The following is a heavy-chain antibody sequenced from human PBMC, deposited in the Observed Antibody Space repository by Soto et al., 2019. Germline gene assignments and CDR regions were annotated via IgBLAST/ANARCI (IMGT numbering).Heavy chain of an antibody. D-gene: IGHD2-2*01. J-gene: IGHJ6*02. CDR2: ISYDGSNK. Sequence: PGGSLRLSCAASGFTFSSYAMHWVRQAPGKGLEWVAVISYDGSNKYYADSVKGRFTISRDNSNNTLYLQMNSLRAEDTAVYYCARVMRGSSTSYYYYGMDVWGQGTTVTVSS. V-gene: IGHV3-30-3*01. CDR3: ARVMRGSSTSYYYYGMDV. CDR1: GFTFSSYA.